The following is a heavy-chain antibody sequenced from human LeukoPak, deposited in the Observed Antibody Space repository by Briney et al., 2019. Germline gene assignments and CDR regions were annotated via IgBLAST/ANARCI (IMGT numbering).Heavy chain of an antibody. D-gene: IGHD2-2*01. CDR1: GGTFSSYA. CDR3: ARGQGSRYYYGMDV. J-gene: IGHJ6*02. V-gene: IGHV1-69*04. CDR2: IIPILGIA. Sequence: SVKASCKASGGTFSSYAISWVRQAPGQGLEWMGRIIPILGIANYAQKFQGRVTITADKSTSTAYMELSSLRSEDTAVYYCARGQGSRYYYGMDVWGQGTTVTVSS.